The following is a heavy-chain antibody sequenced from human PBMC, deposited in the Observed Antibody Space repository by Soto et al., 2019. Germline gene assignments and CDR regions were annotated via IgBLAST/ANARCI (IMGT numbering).Heavy chain of an antibody. J-gene: IGHJ5*02. CDR3: ARAEDIVVVVAAGPWFDP. V-gene: IGHV1-8*01. CDR1: GYIFENYD. Sequence: GASVKVSCKAYGYIFENYDINWVRQAPGEGLEWMGWMNPKSGNTGYAQKFQGRVTMTRDKSASTAYMELGRLTSEDTAVYYCARAEDIVVVVAAGPWFDPWGQGTLVTVSS. CDR2: MNPKSGNT. D-gene: IGHD2-15*01.